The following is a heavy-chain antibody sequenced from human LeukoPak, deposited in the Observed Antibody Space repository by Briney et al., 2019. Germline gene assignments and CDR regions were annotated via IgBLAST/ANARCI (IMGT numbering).Heavy chain of an antibody. CDR3: AKDGNWASVS. D-gene: IGHD7-27*01. CDR2: IRHDGTDQ. Sequence: GGSLRLSCVVSGFTFSLHWVRQVPGTGLEWLTFIRHDGTDQHYADSVRGRFTISRDNSKNTVYLQMNSLRPEDTALYYCAKDGNWASVSWGQGTRVSVS. V-gene: IGHV3-30*02. CDR1: GFTFS. J-gene: IGHJ4*02.